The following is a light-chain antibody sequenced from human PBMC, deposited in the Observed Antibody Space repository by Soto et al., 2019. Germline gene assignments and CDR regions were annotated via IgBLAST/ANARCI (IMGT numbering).Light chain of an antibody. CDR2: EVN. CDR3: SSYAGSSNV. V-gene: IGLV2-8*01. Sequence: QSALTQPPSASGSPGQSVAISCTGTSSDVGGYNYVSWYQQHPGKAPKLMIYEVNKRPSGVPDRFSGSKSGNTASLTVSGLQAEDEADYYCSSYAGSSNVLGTGTK. CDR1: SSDVGGYNY. J-gene: IGLJ1*01.